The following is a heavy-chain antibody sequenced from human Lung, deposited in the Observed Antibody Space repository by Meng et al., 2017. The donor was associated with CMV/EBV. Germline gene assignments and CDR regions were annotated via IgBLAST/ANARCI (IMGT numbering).Heavy chain of an antibody. CDR2: LYYSGST. D-gene: IGHD1-26*01. V-gene: IGHV4-39*07. Sequence: SXTLSLTCTVSGGSISSSTYYWGWVRQPPGKGLEWIGSLYYSGSTYYNPSLKSRVTISVDTSMNQFSLKLSSVTAADTAMYYCARGDSGSYYFDYWGQGPLVTVSS. CDR3: ARGDSGSYYFDY. J-gene: IGHJ4*02. CDR1: GGSISSSTYY.